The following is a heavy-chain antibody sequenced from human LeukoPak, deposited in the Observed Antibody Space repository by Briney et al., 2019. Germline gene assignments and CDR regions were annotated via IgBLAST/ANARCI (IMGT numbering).Heavy chain of an antibody. Sequence: GGSLRLSCAASGFTFSRYWMSWVRQAPGKGLEWVSAISGSGGSTYYADSVKGRFTISRDNSKNTLYLQMNSLRAEDTAVYYCAKSGGRGATTLLGYWGQGTLVTVSS. J-gene: IGHJ4*02. V-gene: IGHV3-23*01. CDR3: AKSGGRGATTLLGY. CDR2: ISGSGGST. D-gene: IGHD1-26*01. CDR1: GFTFSRYW.